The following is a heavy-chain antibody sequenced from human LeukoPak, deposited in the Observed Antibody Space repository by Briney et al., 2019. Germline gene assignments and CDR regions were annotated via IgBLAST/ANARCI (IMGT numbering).Heavy chain of an antibody. CDR1: EFTFDNYG. CDR2: ISGGGGTT. D-gene: IGHD3-3*01. Sequence: GGSLRLSCAASEFTFDNYGMTWVRQAPGKGLEWVSAISGGGGTTYYADSVKGRFTISRDNSKNTLYLQMNSLRAEDTAVYYCAKDSRITIFGVVSSPGDYWGQGTLVTVSS. CDR3: AKDSRITIFGVVSSPGDY. V-gene: IGHV3-23*01. J-gene: IGHJ4*02.